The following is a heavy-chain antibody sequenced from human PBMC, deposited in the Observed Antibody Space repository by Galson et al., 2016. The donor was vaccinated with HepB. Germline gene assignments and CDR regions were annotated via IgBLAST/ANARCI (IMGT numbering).Heavy chain of an antibody. V-gene: IGHV3-7*01. J-gene: IGHJ4*02. CDR3: ATTRYCDPGSCPYGH. CDR2: IKHDGSEK. CDR1: GFTFDEYV. Sequence: SLRLSCAASGFTFDEYVMHWVRQAPGKGLEWVANIKHDGSEKYYVDSVKGRFTISRDNAKNSLYLQMNSLRSDDTAVYYCATTRYCDPGSCPYGHWGQGTLVTVSS. D-gene: IGHD2-15*01.